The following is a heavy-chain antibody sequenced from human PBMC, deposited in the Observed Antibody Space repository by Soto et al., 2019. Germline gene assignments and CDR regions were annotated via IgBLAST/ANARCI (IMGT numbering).Heavy chain of an antibody. CDR1: GFTFTSSA. V-gene: IGHV1-58*01. CDR2: IVVGSGNT. Sequence: SVKVSCKASGFTFTSSAVQWVRQARGQRLEWIGWIVVGSGNTNYAQKFQERVTITRDMSTSTAYMELSSLRSEDTAVYYCAAAHFDSSGHMDAFDIWGPGTMLTVSS. D-gene: IGHD3-22*01. J-gene: IGHJ3*02. CDR3: AAAHFDSSGHMDAFDI.